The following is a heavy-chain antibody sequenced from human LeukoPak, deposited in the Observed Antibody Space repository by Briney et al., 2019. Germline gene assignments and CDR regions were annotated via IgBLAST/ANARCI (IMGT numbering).Heavy chain of an antibody. J-gene: IGHJ6*02. Sequence: SETLSLTCAVYGGSFSGYYWSWIRQPPGKGLEWIGEINHSGSTNYNPSLKRRVTISVDTSKNQFSLKLSSVTAADTAVYYCARGPVYYYYGMDVWAKGPRSPSP. CDR2: INHSGST. CDR1: GGSFSGYY. CDR3: ARGPVYYYYGMDV. V-gene: IGHV4-34*01.